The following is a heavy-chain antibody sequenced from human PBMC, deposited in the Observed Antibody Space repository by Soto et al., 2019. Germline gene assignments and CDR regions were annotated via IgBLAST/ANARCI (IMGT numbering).Heavy chain of an antibody. CDR2: MDQDGSQI. CDR3: SIDRGSDTRDY. V-gene: IGHV3-7*01. J-gene: IGHJ4*02. Sequence: DVQVVESGGGLVQPGGSLRLSCVVSGFSFSSYWMNWVRQAPGQGLEWLAYMDQDGSQIYYVDSVRGRFTISRDNAKKSLYLQMNSLTADDTAVYYCSIDRGSDTRDYVGQGTLVTASS. D-gene: IGHD2-15*01. CDR1: GFSFSSYW.